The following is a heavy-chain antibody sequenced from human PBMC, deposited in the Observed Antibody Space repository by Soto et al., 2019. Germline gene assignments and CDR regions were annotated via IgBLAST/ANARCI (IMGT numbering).Heavy chain of an antibody. J-gene: IGHJ4*02. CDR3: ARLRYFDWSTDAGYFDY. CDR2: IIPILGIA. V-gene: IGHV1-69*02. CDR1: GGTFSSYT. Sequence: QVQLVQSGAEVTKPGSSVKVSCKASGGTFSSYTISWVRQAPGQGLEWMGRIIPILGIANYAQKFQGRVTITADKSTSTAYMELSSLRSEDTAVYYCARLRYFDWSTDAGYFDYWGQGTLVTVSS. D-gene: IGHD3-9*01.